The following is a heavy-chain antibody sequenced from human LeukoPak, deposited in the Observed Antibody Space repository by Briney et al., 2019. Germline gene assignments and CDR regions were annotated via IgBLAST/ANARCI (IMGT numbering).Heavy chain of an antibody. CDR3: ASGIRERGFDY. Sequence: TGGSLRLSCAASGFTFSTSAMNWVRQAPGRGLEWVSSISPTGGAIFYADSLRGRFTISRDNAKNSLYLQMNSLRAEDTALYFCASGIRERGFDYWGQGTLVTVSS. CDR1: GFTFSTSA. J-gene: IGHJ4*02. V-gene: IGHV3-21*01. CDR2: ISPTGGAI. D-gene: IGHD1-1*01.